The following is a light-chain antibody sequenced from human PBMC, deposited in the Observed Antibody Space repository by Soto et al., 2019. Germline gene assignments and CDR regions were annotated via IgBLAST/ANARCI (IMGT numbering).Light chain of an antibody. CDR1: SSNIGAGYE. J-gene: IGLJ1*01. V-gene: IGLV1-40*01. CDR2: ENN. Sequence: QSVLTQPPSVSEAPGQRVTISCTGSSSNIGAGYEAHWYQQVPGTAPKLLIYENNNRPSGVPDRFSGSKSGTSPSLAITGLQAEDEAEYYCQSYDSSLSGSLFGTGTKLTVL. CDR3: QSYDSSLSGSL.